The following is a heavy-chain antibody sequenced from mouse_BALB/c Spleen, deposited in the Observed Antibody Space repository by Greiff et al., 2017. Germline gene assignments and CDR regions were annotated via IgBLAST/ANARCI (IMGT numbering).Heavy chain of an antibody. CDR1: GYSITSDYA. CDR3: ARTGVAY. Sequence: EVMLVESGPGLVKPSQSLSLTCTVTGYSITSDYAWNWIRQFPGNILEWMGYISYSGSTSYNPSLKSRISITRDTSKNQFFLQLNSVTTEDTATYYCARTGVAYWGQGTLVTVSA. CDR2: ISYSGST. D-gene: IGHD4-1*01. V-gene: IGHV3-2*02. J-gene: IGHJ3*01.